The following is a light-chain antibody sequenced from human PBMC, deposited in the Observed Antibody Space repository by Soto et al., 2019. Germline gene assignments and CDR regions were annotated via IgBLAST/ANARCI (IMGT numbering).Light chain of an antibody. V-gene: IGLV2-11*01. CDR1: SSDVGAYHY. Sequence: QSALTQPRSVSGSPGQSVTISCTGTSSDVGAYHYVSWYQQHPGKAPKLMIYDVTKRPSGVPDRFSGSKSGNTASLTVSGLQAEDEADYFCCSYAGTFIWVLGGGTKLTVL. J-gene: IGLJ3*02. CDR3: CSYAGTFIWV. CDR2: DVT.